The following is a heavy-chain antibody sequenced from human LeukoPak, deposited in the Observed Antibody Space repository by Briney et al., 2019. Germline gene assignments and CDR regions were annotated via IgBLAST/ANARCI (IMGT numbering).Heavy chain of an antibody. Sequence: SETLSLTCAVYGGSFSGFYWSWIRQPPGKGLEWIGDINHSGGTNYIPSLKSRVTISVDTSKNQFSLKLSSVTAADTAVYYCARVSFFRWAATRPSYYYYMDVWGKGTTLTVSS. J-gene: IGHJ6*03. V-gene: IGHV4-34*01. CDR2: INHSGGT. CDR1: GGSFSGFY. D-gene: IGHD2-15*01. CDR3: ARVSFFRWAATRPSYYYYMDV.